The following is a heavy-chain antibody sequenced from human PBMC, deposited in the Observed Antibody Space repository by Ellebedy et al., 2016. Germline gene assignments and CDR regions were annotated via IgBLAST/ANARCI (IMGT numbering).Heavy chain of an antibody. CDR3: AGGRSWEPGY. D-gene: IGHD1-26*01. CDR1: GGSVSSGSYY. Sequence: GSLRLXXTVSGGSVSSGSYYWSWIRQPPGKGLEWIGYIYYSGSTNYNPSLKSRVTISVDTSKNQFSLKLSSVAAADTAVYYCAGGRSWEPGYWGQGTLVTVSS. V-gene: IGHV4-61*01. CDR2: IYYSGST. J-gene: IGHJ4*02.